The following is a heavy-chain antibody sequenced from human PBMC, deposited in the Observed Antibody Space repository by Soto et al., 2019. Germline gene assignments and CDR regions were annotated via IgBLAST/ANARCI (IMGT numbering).Heavy chain of an antibody. Sequence: GGSLRLSCACSGFTSTDHALTWVRQAPGKGLEWVAFTTSHSYGGTTDYAASVKGRFTISRDDSKSIAYLQMNSLQIADTAIYYCARDGDYYGMDVWGQGTTVTVSS. V-gene: IGHV3-49*04. J-gene: IGHJ6*02. CDR1: GFTSTDHA. CDR3: ARDGDYYGMDV. CDR2: TTSHSYGGTT. D-gene: IGHD3-3*01.